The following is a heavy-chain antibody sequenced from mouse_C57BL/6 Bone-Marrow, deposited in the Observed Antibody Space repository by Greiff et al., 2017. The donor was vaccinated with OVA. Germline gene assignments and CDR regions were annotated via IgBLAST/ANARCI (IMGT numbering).Heavy chain of an antibody. CDR1: GYSFTSYY. CDR3: ARFRSFAY. CDR2: IYPGSGNT. Sequence: QVHVKQSGPELVKPGASVKISCKASGYSFTSYYIHWVKQRPGQGLEWVGWIYPGSGNTKYNEKFKGKATLTADTSSSTAYMQLSSLTSEDSAVYYCARFRSFAYWGQGTLVTVSA. V-gene: IGHV1-66*01. J-gene: IGHJ3*01.